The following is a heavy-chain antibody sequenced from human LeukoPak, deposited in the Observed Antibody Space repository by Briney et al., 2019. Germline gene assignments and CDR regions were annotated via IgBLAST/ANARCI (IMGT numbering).Heavy chain of an antibody. Sequence: GGSLRLSCAASGFTFSSYSMNWIRQAPGKGLEWVSSISSSSTYIYYADSAKGLFTISRDNAKNSLYLQMNSLRAEDTAVYYCARGAGKATVNAFDIWGQGTMVTVSS. CDR1: GFTFSSYS. D-gene: IGHD4-17*01. CDR3: ARGAGKATVNAFDI. V-gene: IGHV3-21*01. CDR2: ISSSSTYI. J-gene: IGHJ3*02.